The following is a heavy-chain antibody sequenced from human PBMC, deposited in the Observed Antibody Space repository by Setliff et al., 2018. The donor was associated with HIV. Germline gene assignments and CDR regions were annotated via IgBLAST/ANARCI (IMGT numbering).Heavy chain of an antibody. Sequence: SETLSLTCTVSGGSFSSSSYYWGWIRQPPGKGLEWIGNIHYSGSTYYNPSLKSRVTISKDTSKNQFSLHLSSVTAADTAVYYCARDTYDSRGYFFGYWGQGTLVTVPQ. CDR1: GGSFSSSSYY. V-gene: IGHV4-39*07. J-gene: IGHJ4*02. CDR3: ARDTYDSRGYFFGY. CDR2: IHYSGST. D-gene: IGHD3-22*01.